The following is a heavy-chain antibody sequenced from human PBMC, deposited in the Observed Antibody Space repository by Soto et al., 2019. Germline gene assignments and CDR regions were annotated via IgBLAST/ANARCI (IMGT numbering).Heavy chain of an antibody. V-gene: IGHV3-48*01. CDR2: IMPGSSHI. CDR1: GFTFSIYS. D-gene: IGHD1-26*01. Sequence: EVQLVESGGGLVQPGGSLRFTCAASGFTFSIYSMNWVRQAPGKGLEWVSYIMPGSSHIFYADSVKGRFTISRDNAKNSLYLQMNSLRAEDTAVYYCAIEKVGAPSVHVFDIWGQGTMVTVSS. J-gene: IGHJ3*02. CDR3: AIEKVGAPSVHVFDI.